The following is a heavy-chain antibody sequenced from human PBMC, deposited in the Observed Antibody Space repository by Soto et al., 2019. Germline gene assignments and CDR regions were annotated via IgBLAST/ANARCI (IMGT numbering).Heavy chain of an antibody. J-gene: IGHJ4*03. CDR2: ITASGGST. Sequence: AGGSLRLSGLASAFIFSNYAISWLCQGPGKGLEWVSAITASGGSTYYTDSVKGRFTISRDNPKNTVYLQMNRLRVEDSAVYYCVKERSGHSYADSCGKGTL. D-gene: IGHD5-18*01. CDR1: AFIFSNYA. V-gene: IGHV3-23*01. CDR3: VKERSGHSYADS.